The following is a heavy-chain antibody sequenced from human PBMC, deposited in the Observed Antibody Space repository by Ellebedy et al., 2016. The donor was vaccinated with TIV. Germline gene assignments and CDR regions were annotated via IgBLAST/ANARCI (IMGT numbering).Heavy chain of an antibody. J-gene: IGHJ5*02. CDR1: GGSVSSGSFL. CDR2: TYSSGNT. D-gene: IGHD3-10*02. V-gene: IGHV4-61*01. CDR3: AKYMPVRGDFDP. Sequence: SETLSLTXTVSGGSVSSGSFLWSWIRQSPGKGLEWIGYTYSSGNTNYNPSLNSRVSISVDTSKNQFSLRLSFVTAADTAVYYCAKYMPVRGDFDPWGQGTLVTVSS.